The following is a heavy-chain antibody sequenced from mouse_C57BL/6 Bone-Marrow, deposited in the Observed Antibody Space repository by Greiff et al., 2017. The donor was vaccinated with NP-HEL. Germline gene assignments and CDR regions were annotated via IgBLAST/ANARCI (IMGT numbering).Heavy chain of an antibody. V-gene: IGHV5-4*01. CDR3: AREGSYYWYFEV. J-gene: IGHJ1*03. D-gene: IGHD6-1*01. CDR1: GFTFSSYA. Sequence: VQLVESGGGLVKPGGSLKLSCAASGFTFSSYAMSWVRQTPEKRLEWVATISDGGSYTYYPDNVQGRFTISRDNAKNNLYLQMSHLKSEDTAVYYCAREGSYYWYFEVWGTGTTVTVSS. CDR2: ISDGGSYT.